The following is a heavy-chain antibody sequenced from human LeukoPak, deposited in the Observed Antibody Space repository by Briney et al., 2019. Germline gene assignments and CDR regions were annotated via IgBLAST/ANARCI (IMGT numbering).Heavy chain of an antibody. V-gene: IGHV3-23*01. D-gene: IGHD3-10*01. CDR1: GFAFSSYV. Sequence: GGSLRLSCAASGFAFSSYVMGWVRQAPGKGPEWVTSISESGVGTYYADSVKGRFTISRDNSKNTLYLQMYSLRAEDTAVYYCASKVADGSVYWGQGSLVTVSS. CDR3: ASKVADGSVY. CDR2: ISESGVGT. J-gene: IGHJ4*02.